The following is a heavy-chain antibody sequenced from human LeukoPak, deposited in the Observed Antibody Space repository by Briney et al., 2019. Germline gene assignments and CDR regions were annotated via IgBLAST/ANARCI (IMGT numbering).Heavy chain of an antibody. CDR1: GDSISISSYY. V-gene: IGHV4-61*01. CDR2: MYFGGSS. CDR3: TRASRGYSYGFAEY. J-gene: IGHJ4*02. Sequence: QPSETLSLTCTVSGDSISISSYYWSWIRQPPGKGLEWIGYMYFGGSSNYNPSLKSRVTISVDTSKNQLSLNLNSVTAADTAVYYCTRASRGYSYGFAEYWGQGTLVTVSS. D-gene: IGHD5-18*01.